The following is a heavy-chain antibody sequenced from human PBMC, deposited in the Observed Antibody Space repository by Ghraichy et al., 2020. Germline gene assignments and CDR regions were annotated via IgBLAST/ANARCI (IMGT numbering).Heavy chain of an antibody. Sequence: GDSLNISCAASGFTFSSYWMSWVRQAPGKGLECVANIKQDGSEKYYVDSVKGRFTISRDNAQNSLYLQMNSLRAEDTAVYYCARLKVDFDYWGQGTLVTVSS. CDR2: IKQDGSEK. J-gene: IGHJ4*02. D-gene: IGHD2-2*01. CDR3: ARLKVDFDY. CDR1: GFTFSSYW. V-gene: IGHV3-7*03.